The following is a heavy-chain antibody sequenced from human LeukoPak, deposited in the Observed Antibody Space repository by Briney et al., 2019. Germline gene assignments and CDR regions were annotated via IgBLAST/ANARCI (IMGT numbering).Heavy chain of an antibody. CDR1: GFTFGAHV. V-gene: IGHV3-30*01. D-gene: IGHD6-19*01. J-gene: IGHJ4*02. Sequence: GGSLRLSCAASGFTFGAHVMHWVGQAPGKGLEGVAVISLDGRNKYNAASVEGRFTISRDKSKSTLYLQMNSLRIEDTAVYYCARAADSSGWYYFDSWGQGTLAIVSS. CDR3: ARAADSSGWYYFDS. CDR2: ISLDGRNK.